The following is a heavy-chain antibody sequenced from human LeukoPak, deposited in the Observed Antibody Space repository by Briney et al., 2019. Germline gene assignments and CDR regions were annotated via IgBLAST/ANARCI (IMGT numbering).Heavy chain of an antibody. D-gene: IGHD6-13*01. CDR2: ISGSGGST. J-gene: IGHJ4*02. Sequence: PGGSLRLSCAASGFTFSSYAMSWVRQAPGNGLEWVSAISGSGGSTYYADSVKGRFTISRDNSKNTLYLQMNSLRAEDTAVYYCANTRSYSSSWYSRYYFDYWGQGTLVTVSS. CDR1: GFTFSSYA. V-gene: IGHV3-23*01. CDR3: ANTRSYSSSWYSRYYFDY.